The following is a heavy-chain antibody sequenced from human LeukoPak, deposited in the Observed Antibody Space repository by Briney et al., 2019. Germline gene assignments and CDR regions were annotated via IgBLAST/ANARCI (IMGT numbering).Heavy chain of an antibody. CDR3: ARGPYHMLFMPTWFDT. CDR2: ITSNGDST. CDR1: GFTFSSYA. V-gene: IGHV3-64*01. D-gene: IGHD2/OR15-2a*01. Sequence: GGSLRLSCTASGFTFSSYAMHWVRQAPGKEREYVSAITSNGDSTHYARSVKGRFTISRDNSKDTVYLQMGSLRSEDMAVYYCARGPYHMLFMPTWFDTWGQGTVVTVSS. J-gene: IGHJ5*02.